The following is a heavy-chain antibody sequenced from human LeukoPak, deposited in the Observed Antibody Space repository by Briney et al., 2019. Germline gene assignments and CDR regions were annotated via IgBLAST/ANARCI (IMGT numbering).Heavy chain of an antibody. V-gene: IGHV3-11*05. J-gene: IGHJ4*02. D-gene: IGHD3-16*01. CDR2: VMSGRGSA. Sequence: GGSLRLSCAASGFSVSDYSISWIRQSPGKGPEWISYVMSGRGSANYADSVKGRFTISRDNAKNSVALQLDGLRADDTAVYFCTRERRGSYYAFESWGQGTLVTVSS. CDR3: TRERRGSYYAFES. CDR1: GFSVSDYS.